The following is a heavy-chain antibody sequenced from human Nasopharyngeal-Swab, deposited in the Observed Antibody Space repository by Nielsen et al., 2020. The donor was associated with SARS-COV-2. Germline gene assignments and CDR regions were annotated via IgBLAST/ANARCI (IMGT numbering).Heavy chain of an antibody. V-gene: IGHV1-2*04. CDR2: INPNSGGT. D-gene: IGHD2-15*01. Sequence: ASVKVSCKDSGYTFTGYYMHWVRQAPGQGLEWMGWINPNSGGTNYAQKFQGWVTMTRDTSISTAYMELSRLRSDDTAVYYCAREGCSGGSCYSPYFDYWGQGTLVTVSS. CDR1: GYTFTGYY. J-gene: IGHJ4*02. CDR3: AREGCSGGSCYSPYFDY.